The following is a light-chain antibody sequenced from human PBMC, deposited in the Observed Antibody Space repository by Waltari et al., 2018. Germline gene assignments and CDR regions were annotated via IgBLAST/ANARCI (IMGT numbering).Light chain of an antibody. Sequence: DMQMTQSSSSLSVSVGYRVTITCRASQDISNFLALYQQKPGKVPKFLIYGASSLQSGVPSRFSGSGSGTDFTLTINSLHPEDVGVYYCQKYDSAPLTFGGGTRVDIK. CDR1: QDISNF. CDR3: QKYDSAPLT. CDR2: GAS. J-gene: IGKJ4*01. V-gene: IGKV1-27*01.